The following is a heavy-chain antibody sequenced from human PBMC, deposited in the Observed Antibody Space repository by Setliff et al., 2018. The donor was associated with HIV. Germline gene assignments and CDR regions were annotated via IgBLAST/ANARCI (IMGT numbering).Heavy chain of an antibody. D-gene: IGHD2-8*01. CDR3: ALTANNLLRGYMDV. CDR1: GGPVSTYY. Sequence: SETLSLTCTVSGGPVSTYYWSWIRQPAGKGLEWIGRFYVGGDTNYNPSLKSRVTMSVDTSMKQFSLKLKSVTAADTAVYYCALTANNLLRGYMDVWGKGTKVTV. V-gene: IGHV4-4*07. CDR2: FYVGGDT. J-gene: IGHJ6*03.